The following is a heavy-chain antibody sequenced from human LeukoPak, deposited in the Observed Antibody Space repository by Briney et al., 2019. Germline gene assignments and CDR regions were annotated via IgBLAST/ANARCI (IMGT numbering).Heavy chain of an antibody. Sequence: ASVQVSCKASGYTFTGYYMHWVRQAPGQGLEWMGWINPNSGGTNYAQKFRGRVTMTRDTSINTAYMELSRLRSDDTAVYYCARDHGMDVWGQGTTVTVSS. J-gene: IGHJ6*02. CDR1: GYTFTGYY. CDR3: ARDHGMDV. V-gene: IGHV1-2*02. CDR2: INPNSGGT.